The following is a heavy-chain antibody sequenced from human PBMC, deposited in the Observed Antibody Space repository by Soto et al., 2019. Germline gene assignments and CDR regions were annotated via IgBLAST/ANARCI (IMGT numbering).Heavy chain of an antibody. CDR3: ARDSDPDIVVELGADY. J-gene: IGHJ4*02. Sequence: QVQLVQSGPEVKKPGASVKVSCKASGYTFSNFGISWVRQAPGQGPEWMGWISTYSGKTKYAQKFQGIVTMTTHRYTTKAYMELRSLRYDDTAVYYCARDSDPDIVVELGADYWGQGTLVTVSS. D-gene: IGHD2-15*01. V-gene: IGHV1-18*01. CDR1: GYTFSNFG. CDR2: ISTYSGKT.